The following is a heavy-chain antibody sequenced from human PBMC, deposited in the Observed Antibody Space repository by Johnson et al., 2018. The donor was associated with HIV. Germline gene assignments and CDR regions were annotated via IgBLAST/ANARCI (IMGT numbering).Heavy chain of an antibody. Sequence: VESGGGLVQPGGSLRLSCAASGFTFSSYDMHWVRQATGKGLEWVSAIGTAGDTYYPDSVKGRFTVSRDNSKNTLSLQMNSLRVDDTAVYYCAKGFSGWPHDAFDIWGQGTMVTVSS. J-gene: IGHJ3*02. D-gene: IGHD6-19*01. CDR1: GFTFSSYD. V-gene: IGHV3-13*01. CDR2: IGTAGDT. CDR3: AKGFSGWPHDAFDI.